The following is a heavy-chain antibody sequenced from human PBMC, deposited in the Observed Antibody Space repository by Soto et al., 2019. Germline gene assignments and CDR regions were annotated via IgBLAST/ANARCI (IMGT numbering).Heavy chain of an antibody. CDR2: ISAYNGNT. J-gene: IGHJ6*02. CDR3: ARPMTTVHYYYYGMDV. D-gene: IGHD4-17*01. V-gene: IGHV1-18*01. CDR1: GYTFTSYG. Sequence: GASVKVSCKASGYTFTSYGISWVRQAPGQGLEWMGWISAYNGNTNYAQKLQGRVTMTTDTSTSTAYMELSSLRSEDTAVYYCARPMTTVHYYYYGMDVWGQGTTVTVSS.